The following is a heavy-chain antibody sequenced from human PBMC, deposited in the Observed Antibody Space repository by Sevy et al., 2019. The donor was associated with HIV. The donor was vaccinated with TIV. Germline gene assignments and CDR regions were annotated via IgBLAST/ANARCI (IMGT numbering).Heavy chain of an antibody. CDR1: GYTFTSYG. J-gene: IGHJ4*02. CDR3: ARDVVDQYYYDSSGYYYKDY. Sequence: ASVKVSCKASGYTFTSYGISWVRQAPGQGLEWMGWISAYNGNTNYAQKLQGRVTMTTDTSTSTAYMELRSLRSDDTAVYYCARDVVDQYYYDSSGYYYKDYWGQGTLVTVSS. CDR2: ISAYNGNT. D-gene: IGHD3-22*01. V-gene: IGHV1-18*01.